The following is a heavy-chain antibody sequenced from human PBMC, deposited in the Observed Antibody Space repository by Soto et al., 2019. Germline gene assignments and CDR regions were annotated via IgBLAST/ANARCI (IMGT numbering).Heavy chain of an antibody. CDR3: AKKGTIAARPHYFDY. CDR2: ISGSGGST. Sequence: PGGSLRLSCAASGFTFSSYAMSWVRQAPGKGLEWVSAISGSGGSTYYADSVKGRFTISRDNSKNTLYLQMNSQRAEDTAVYYCAKKGTIAARPHYFDYWGQGTLVTVSS. V-gene: IGHV3-23*01. CDR1: GFTFSSYA. D-gene: IGHD6-6*01. J-gene: IGHJ4*02.